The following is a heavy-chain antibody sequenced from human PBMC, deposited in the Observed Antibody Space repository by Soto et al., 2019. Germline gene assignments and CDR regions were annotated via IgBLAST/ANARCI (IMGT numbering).Heavy chain of an antibody. J-gene: IGHJ5*02. CDR2: TYYRSKWYN. V-gene: IGHV6-1*01. Sequence: SQTLSLTCAISGDSVSSNSAAWNWIRQSPSRGLEWLGRTYYRSKWYNDYAVSVKSRITINPDTSKNQFSLQLNSVTPEDTAVYYCARQTVRVSGYCSGGSCYPQSDWFDPWGQGTWSPSP. D-gene: IGHD2-15*01. CDR1: GDSVSSNSAA. CDR3: ARQTVRVSGYCSGGSCYPQSDWFDP.